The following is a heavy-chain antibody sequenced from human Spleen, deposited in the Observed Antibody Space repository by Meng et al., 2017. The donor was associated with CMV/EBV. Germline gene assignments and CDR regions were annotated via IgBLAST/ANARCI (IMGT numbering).Heavy chain of an antibody. CDR1: GGSFSGSY. CDR3: ARNIWNDYYYAMDV. CDR2: IRHSGSV. D-gene: IGHD1-20*01. J-gene: IGHJ6*02. V-gene: IGHV4-34*01. Sequence: SETLSLTCTVYGGSFSGSYWSWIRQPSGKGLEWIGEIRHSGSVHYNPSLKSRVTISVDTSKTQFSLKLTSVTAADTAVYYCARNIWNDYYYAMDVWGPGTTVTVSS.